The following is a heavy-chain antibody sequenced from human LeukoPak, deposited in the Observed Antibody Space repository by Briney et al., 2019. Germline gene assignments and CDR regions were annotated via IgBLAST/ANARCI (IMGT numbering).Heavy chain of an antibody. J-gene: IGHJ1*01. CDR2: ISSSSSHT. CDR1: GFTFGDYY. CDR3: ARAGYSMDTEYFQH. Sequence: GGSLRLSCAASGFTFGDYYMSWIRQAPGKGLEWVSYISSSSSHTNHADSVKGRFTISRDNAKNSLYLQMNSLRAEDTAVYYCARAGYSMDTEYFQHWGQGTLVTVSS. V-gene: IGHV3-11*06. D-gene: IGHD5-18*01.